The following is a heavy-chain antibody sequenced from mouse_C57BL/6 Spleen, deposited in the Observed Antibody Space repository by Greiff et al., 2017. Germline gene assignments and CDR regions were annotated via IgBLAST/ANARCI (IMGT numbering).Heavy chain of an antibody. CDR2: INPNNGGT. CDR3: ARYLLDAMDY. J-gene: IGHJ4*01. V-gene: IGHV1-18*01. D-gene: IGHD2-10*01. Sequence: VQLKESGPELVKPGASVKIPCKASGYTFTDYNMDWVKQSHGKSLEWIGDINPNNGGTIYNQKFKGKATLTVYKSSSTAYMELRSLTSEDTAVYYCARYLLDAMDYWGQGTSVTVSS. CDR1: GYTFTDYN.